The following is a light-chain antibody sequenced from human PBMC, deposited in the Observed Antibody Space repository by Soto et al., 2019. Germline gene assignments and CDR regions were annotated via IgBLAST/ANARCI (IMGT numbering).Light chain of an antibody. CDR3: QQYGSSPWT. V-gene: IGKV3-20*01. J-gene: IGKJ1*01. CDR1: QSVSSSY. Sequence: VLKQSAGTLSLSPGERATLSCRASQSVSSSYLAWYQQKPGQAPRLLIYGASSRATGIPDRFSGSGSGTDFTLTISRLEPEDFAVYYCQQYGSSPWTFGQGTKVDIK. CDR2: GAS.